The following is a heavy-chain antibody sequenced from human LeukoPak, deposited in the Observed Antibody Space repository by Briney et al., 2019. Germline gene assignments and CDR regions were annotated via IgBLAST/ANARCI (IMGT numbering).Heavy chain of an antibody. V-gene: IGHV3-48*01. CDR2: IGSSSI. CDR1: GFSVSLYS. D-gene: IGHD3-10*01. J-gene: IGHJ4*02. CDR3: ARDGPPVGAGDFDY. Sequence: GGSLRLSCAAPGFSVSLYSMGWVRPAPGKGLEWISYIGSSSIYADSVKGRFTISRDSAKNSLYLQMNSLRGEDTAVYYCARDGPPVGAGDFDYWGQGTPVTVSS.